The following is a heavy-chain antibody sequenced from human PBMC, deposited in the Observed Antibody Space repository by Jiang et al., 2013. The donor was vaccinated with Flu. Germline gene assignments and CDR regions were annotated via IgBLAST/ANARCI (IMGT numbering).Heavy chain of an antibody. V-gene: IGHV4-31*03. CDR3: ARIVDTATHFDY. J-gene: IGHJ4*02. CDR2: VYYSGST. Sequence: PGLVKPSQTLSLTCTVSGGSISSGGYYWSWIRQHPGKGLEWIGYVYYSGSTYYNPSLKSRVTISVDTSKNQFSLKLSSVTAADTAVYYCARIVDTATHFDYWGQGTLVTVSS. CDR1: GGSISSGGYY. D-gene: IGHD5-18*01.